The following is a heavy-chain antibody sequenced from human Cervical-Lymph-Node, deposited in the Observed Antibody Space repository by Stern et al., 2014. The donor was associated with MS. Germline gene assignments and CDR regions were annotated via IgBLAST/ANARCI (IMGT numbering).Heavy chain of an antibody. CDR1: GYDFTNHW. CDR3: ARAMIRGALWFDS. J-gene: IGHJ5*01. Sequence: EVQLVESGAEVKKPRESLRISCKGSGYDFTNHWINWVRQVPGKGLEWMGRIDPSDSFVDYSPSFEGHVTVSVDKSTSTAYLQWTSLKASDTAIYYCARAMIRGALWFDSWGQGTLVTVSS. D-gene: IGHD3-10*01. V-gene: IGHV5-10-1*03. CDR2: IDPSDSFV.